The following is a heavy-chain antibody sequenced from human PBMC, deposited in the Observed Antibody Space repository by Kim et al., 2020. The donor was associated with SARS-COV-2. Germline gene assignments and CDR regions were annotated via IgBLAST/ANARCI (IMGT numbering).Heavy chain of an antibody. Sequence: QKFQGRVTMTRNTSISTAYMELSSLRSEDTAVYYCARGWYGDYEVWLVDYWGQGTLVTVSS. CDR3: ARGWYGDYEVWLVDY. J-gene: IGHJ4*02. D-gene: IGHD4-17*01. V-gene: IGHV1-8*01.